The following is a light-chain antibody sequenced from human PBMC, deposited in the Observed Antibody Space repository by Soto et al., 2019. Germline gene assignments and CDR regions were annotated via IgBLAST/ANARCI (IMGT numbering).Light chain of an antibody. J-gene: IGKJ5*01. V-gene: IGKV3-11*01. CDR3: QQRSNWPIT. CDR1: QSVSSD. Sequence: EIVLTQSPATLSSFPCDIVTLSCRSSQSVSSDLAWYQQNPGQAPRLLIYDASSRATGIPARFSGSGSGTYFTLTISSLEPEDFAAYYCQQRSNWPITFGQGTRLEIK. CDR2: DAS.